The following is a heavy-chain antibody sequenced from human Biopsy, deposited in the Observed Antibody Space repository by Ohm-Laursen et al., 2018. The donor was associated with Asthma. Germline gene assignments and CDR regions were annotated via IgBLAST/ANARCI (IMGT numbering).Heavy chain of an antibody. J-gene: IGHJ4*02. CDR1: GGTFSTFT. V-gene: IGHV1-18*01. CDR3: ARRSYNWDDIDS. CDR2: ISVYNGDT. D-gene: IGHD1-1*01. Sequence: GASVKVSCKASGGTFSTFTITWVRQAPGQGLEWVGWISVYNGDTNSAQKLQDRVTLTTDTYTDTAYMELRSLRSDDTAVYYCARRSYNWDDIDSWGQGTLVTVSS.